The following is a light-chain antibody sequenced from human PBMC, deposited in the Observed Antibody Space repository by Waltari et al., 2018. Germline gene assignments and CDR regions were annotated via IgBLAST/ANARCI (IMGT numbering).Light chain of an antibody. V-gene: IGLV2-11*02. CDR1: GIDVDGYNH. CDR2: DVS. J-gene: IGLJ3*02. Sequence: QSALTQPRSVAGAPGQSVTISCPGTGIDVDGYNHVYGYQQHPGNAHKLMIYDVSKLPSGVPDRFSGSKSGNTASLTISGLQADDEADYYCCSYAGSYTFRVFGGGTKLTVL. CDR3: CSYAGSYTFRV.